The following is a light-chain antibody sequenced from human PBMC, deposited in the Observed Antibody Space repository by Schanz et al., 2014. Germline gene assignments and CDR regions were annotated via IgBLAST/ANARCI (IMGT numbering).Light chain of an antibody. CDR3: QQFGGPPLYS. Sequence: EIVLTQSPGTLSLSPGERATLSCRASQSVSSSYLAWYQQKPGQAPRLLIYGASIRATGVPDRFSGSGSGTDFTLTISRLEPEDFAMYYCQQFGGPPLYSVGQGTKVEIK. CDR1: QSVSSSY. V-gene: IGKV3-20*01. CDR2: GAS. J-gene: IGKJ2*03.